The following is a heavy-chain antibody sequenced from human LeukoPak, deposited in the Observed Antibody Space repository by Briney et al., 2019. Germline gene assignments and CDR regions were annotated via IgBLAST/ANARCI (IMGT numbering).Heavy chain of an antibody. V-gene: IGHV3-43D*03. CDR3: AKPLEPRALQGFFDY. Sequence: GGSLRLSCAASGFIFADYAMHWVRQVPGKGLEWVSLISWDDVSPYYTDSVKGRFTISRDNSKNSLYLQMNSLRPEDTALYYCAKPLEPRALQGFFDYTGQGTLVTVSS. D-gene: IGHD5-24*01. CDR2: ISWDDVSP. CDR1: GFIFADYA. J-gene: IGHJ4*02.